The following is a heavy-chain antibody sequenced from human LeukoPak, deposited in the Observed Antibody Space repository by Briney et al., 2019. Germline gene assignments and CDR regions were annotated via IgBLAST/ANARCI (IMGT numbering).Heavy chain of an antibody. D-gene: IGHD3-22*01. J-gene: IGHJ4*02. CDR2: ISSNRGST. CDR1: GFTFSSYA. Sequence: GGSLRLSCAASGFTFSSYAMHWVRQAPGKGLEYVSAISSNRGSTYYANSVKGRFTISRDNSKNTLYLQMGSLRAEDMAVYYCARDRSSGYYQVTPAYYFDYWGQGTLVTVSS. V-gene: IGHV3-64*01. CDR3: ARDRSSGYYQVTPAYYFDY.